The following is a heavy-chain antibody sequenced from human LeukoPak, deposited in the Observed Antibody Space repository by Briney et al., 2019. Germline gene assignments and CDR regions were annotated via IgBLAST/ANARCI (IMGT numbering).Heavy chain of an antibody. V-gene: IGHV4-34*01. D-gene: IGHD6-19*01. J-gene: IGHJ4*02. CDR3: ARGPSSGWPPAFDY. CDR2: INHSGST. CDR1: GGSFSGYY. Sequence: PSETLSLTCAVYGGSFSGYYWSWIRQPPGKGLEWIGEINHSGSTNYNPSLKSRVTISVETSKNQFSLKLSSVTAADTAVYYCARGPSSGWPPAFDYWGQGTLVTVSS.